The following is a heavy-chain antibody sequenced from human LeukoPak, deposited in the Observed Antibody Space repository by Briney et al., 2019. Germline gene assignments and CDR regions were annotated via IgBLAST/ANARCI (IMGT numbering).Heavy chain of an antibody. V-gene: IGHV3-23*01. CDR3: AKGVLAVAGTPFDY. CDR2: ISGSGGST. D-gene: IGHD6-19*01. J-gene: IGHJ4*02. CDR1: GFTFSSYA. Sequence: PGGSLRLSCAASGFTFSSYAMSWVRQAPGKGLEWVSTISGSGGSTYYADSVKGRFTISRDNSKNTLYLQMYSLRAEDTAVYYCAKGVLAVAGTPFDYWGQGTLVTVSS.